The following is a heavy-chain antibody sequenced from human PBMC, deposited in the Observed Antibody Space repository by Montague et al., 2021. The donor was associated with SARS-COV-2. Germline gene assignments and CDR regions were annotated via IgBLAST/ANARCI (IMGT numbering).Heavy chain of an antibody. V-gene: IGHV4-38-2*02. J-gene: IGHJ4*02. CDR3: ARRHIVASNRALDC. CDR2: IYHSGTT. Sequence: SETLSLTCTVPGDSITNNYYWGWIRQPPGKGLEWIGTIYHSGTTYYNPSLKGRVTISVDTSNNQFSLKLTSVTAADTAVYYCARRHIVASNRALDCWGQGTLVTVSS. CDR1: GDSITNNYY. D-gene: IGHD2-21*01.